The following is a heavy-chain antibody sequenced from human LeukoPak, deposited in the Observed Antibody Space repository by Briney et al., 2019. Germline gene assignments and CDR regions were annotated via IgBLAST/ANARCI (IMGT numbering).Heavy chain of an antibody. V-gene: IGHV3-72*01. CDR1: GFTFSDHC. D-gene: IGHD3-10*01. Sequence: GGSLRLSCAASGFTFSDHCMDWVRQAPGKGLEWVCRTRSKANSYAAEYAASVKGRFTISRDGAKNSMYLQMNSLQTEDTAVYYCARGGTSFYYGSGLDYWGQGALVTVSS. J-gene: IGHJ4*02. CDR3: ARGGTSFYYGSGLDY. CDR2: TRSKANSYAA.